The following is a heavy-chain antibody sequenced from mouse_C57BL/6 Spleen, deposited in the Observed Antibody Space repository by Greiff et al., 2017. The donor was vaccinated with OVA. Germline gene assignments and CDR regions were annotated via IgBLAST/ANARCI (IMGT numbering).Heavy chain of an antibody. CDR1: GYTFTSYW. CDR3: ARLDCYCNARDY. Sequence: VQLKQPGAELVKPGASVKLSCKASGYTFTSYWITWVKQRPGQGLEWIGGIYPGSGSTKYNEKFKSKATLTVDTSSSTAYMQLSSLTSEDSAVYYCARLDCYCNARDYWGQGTSGTVSS. CDR2: IYPGSGST. D-gene: IGHD2-3*01. J-gene: IGHJ4*01. V-gene: IGHV1-55*01.